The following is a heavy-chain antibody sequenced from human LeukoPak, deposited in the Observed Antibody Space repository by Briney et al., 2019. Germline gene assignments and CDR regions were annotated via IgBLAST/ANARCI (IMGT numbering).Heavy chain of an antibody. CDR3: TTMYY. CDR1: GFTFSNSW. J-gene: IGHJ4*02. CDR2: IKSKNGGGTT. Sequence: GCSLTLSCAASGFTFSNSWMSWVRQAPAKGLDWVGRIKSKNGGGTTDYAAPVKGRFTISRDDSKTTLYLQMNSLHTEDTAVYYCTTMYYWGQGTLVTVSS. V-gene: IGHV3-15*01.